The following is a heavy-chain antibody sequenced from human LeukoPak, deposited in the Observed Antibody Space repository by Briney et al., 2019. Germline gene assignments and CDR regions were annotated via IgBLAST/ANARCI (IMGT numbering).Heavy chain of an antibody. CDR2: IHYSGSN. CDR3: ALPSCGSTSCYFDW. CDR1: GGSISSSSY. V-gene: IGHV4-39*01. D-gene: IGHD2-2*01. Sequence: SETLSLTCTVSGGSISSSSYWGWIRQPPGKGLEWIGSIHYSGSNYYNPSLKSQATISIDTSKNQFFLKLNSVTAADTALYYCALPSCGSTSCYFDWWGQGTLVTVSS. J-gene: IGHJ4*02.